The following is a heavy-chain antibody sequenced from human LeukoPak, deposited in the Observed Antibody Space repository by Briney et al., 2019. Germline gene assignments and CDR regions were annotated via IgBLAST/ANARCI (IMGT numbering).Heavy chain of an antibody. V-gene: IGHV4-59*08. D-gene: IGHD1-26*01. CDR1: GGSISSYY. CDR2: IYYSGST. Sequence: SGTLSLTCTVSGGSISSYYWSWIRQPPGKGLEWIAYIYYSGSTNYNPSLKSRVTMSVDTSKKQFSLKLTSVTAADMAVYFCARQFLVGSTFHAFDLWGQGTRVTVSS. J-gene: IGHJ3*01. CDR3: ARQFLVGSTFHAFDL.